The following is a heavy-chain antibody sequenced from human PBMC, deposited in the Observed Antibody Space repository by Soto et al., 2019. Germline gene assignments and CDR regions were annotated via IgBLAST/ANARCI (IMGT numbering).Heavy chain of an antibody. D-gene: IGHD4-4*01. CDR3: ARTTVTAHYYYYGMDV. V-gene: IGHV1-69*13. CDR2: IIPIFGTA. CDR1: GGTFSRYA. J-gene: IGHJ6*02. Sequence: SGKVCCKASGGTFSRYAISWVLQAPGQGLEWMGGIIPIFGTANYAQKFQGRVTITADESTSTAYMELSSLRSEDTAVYYCARTTVTAHYYYYGMDVWGQGTTVTVSS.